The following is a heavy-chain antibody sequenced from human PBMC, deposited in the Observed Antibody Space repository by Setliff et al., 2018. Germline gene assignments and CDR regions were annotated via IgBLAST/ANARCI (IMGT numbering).Heavy chain of an antibody. CDR1: GFTFSIYS. V-gene: IGHV3-23*01. D-gene: IGHD3-3*01. CDR2: ISATGGAT. J-gene: IGHJ4*02. Sequence: PGGSLRLSCAASGFTFSIYSMSWVRQAPGKGLEWVALISATGGATYYADSVKGRFTIFRDNSKNSLYLQMNDPRAEDTAVYYCAKDLASWSPDRWGLGTLVTVSS. CDR3: AKDLASWSPDR.